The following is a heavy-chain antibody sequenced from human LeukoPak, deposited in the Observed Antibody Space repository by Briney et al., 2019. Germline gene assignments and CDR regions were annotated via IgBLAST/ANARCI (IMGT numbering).Heavy chain of an antibody. CDR1: GYTFTGYY. J-gene: IGHJ6*03. CDR3: ARADSIVVVPAAIRGYYYYYYMDV. CDR2: MNPNSGNT. D-gene: IGHD2-2*01. Sequence: ASVKVSCKASGYTFTGYYMHWVRRATGQGLEWMGWMNPNSGNTGYAQKFQGRVTMTRNTSISTAYMELSSLRSEDTAVYYCARADSIVVVPAAIRGYYYYYYMDVWGKGTTVTVSS. V-gene: IGHV1-8*02.